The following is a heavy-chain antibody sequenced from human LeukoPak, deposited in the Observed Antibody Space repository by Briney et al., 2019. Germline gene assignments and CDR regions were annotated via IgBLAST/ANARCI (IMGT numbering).Heavy chain of an antibody. CDR1: GYTFTSYA. D-gene: IGHD2-15*01. CDR2: INTNTGNP. Sequence: GASVKVSCKASGYTFTSYAMNWVRQAPGQGLEWMGWINTNTGNPTYAQGFTGRFVFSLDTSVSTAYLQISSLKAEDTAVYYCARDPLGYCSGGSCYNYGMDVWGQGTTVTVSS. V-gene: IGHV7-4-1*02. CDR3: ARDPLGYCSGGSCYNYGMDV. J-gene: IGHJ6*02.